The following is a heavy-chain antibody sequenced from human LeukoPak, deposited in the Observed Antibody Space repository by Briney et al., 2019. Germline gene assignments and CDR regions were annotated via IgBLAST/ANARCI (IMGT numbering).Heavy chain of an antibody. Sequence: GGSLRLSCAASGFTFSSYAMSWVRQDPGKGLEWVSAISGSGGSTYYADSVKGRFTISRDNSKNTLYLQMNSLRAEDTAVYYCAHVAGWAAAGTYYFDYWGQGTRVTVSS. CDR3: AHVAGWAAAGTYYFDY. D-gene: IGHD6-13*01. CDR2: ISGSGGST. V-gene: IGHV3-23*01. CDR1: GFTFSSYA. J-gene: IGHJ4*02.